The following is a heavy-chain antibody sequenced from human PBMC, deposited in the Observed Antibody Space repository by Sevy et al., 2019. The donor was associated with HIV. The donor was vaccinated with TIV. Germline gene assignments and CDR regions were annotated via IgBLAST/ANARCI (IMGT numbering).Heavy chain of an antibody. Sequence: GGSLRLSCAASGFSFSTSAMHWVRQAPGKGLEWLACISYDGVYLHYPDSLRGRFTISRDNSKNTLYLQINSLRAEDTAVYYCARDHNIAAAGLMTWGQGTHVTVSS. CDR2: ISYDGVYL. D-gene: IGHD6-13*01. J-gene: IGHJ5*02. CDR1: GFSFSTSA. V-gene: IGHV3-30-3*01. CDR3: ARDHNIAAAGLMT.